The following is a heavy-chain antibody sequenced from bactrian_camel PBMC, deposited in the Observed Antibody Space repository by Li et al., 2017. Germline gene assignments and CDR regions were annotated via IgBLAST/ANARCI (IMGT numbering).Heavy chain of an antibody. Sequence: VQLVESGGGLVQPGGSLRLSCAASGFTFSSYYMSWVRQAPGKGLEWVSSIYGDGTMTYYADSVKGRFTISKDNAKNTLYLQMDSLKPEDTALYYCAADYRYAGSWYDSWTQGTQVTVS. CDR1: GFTFSSYY. V-gene: IGHV3-2*01. J-gene: IGHJ4*01. CDR2: IYGDGTMT. D-gene: IGHD6*01. CDR3: AADYRYAGSWYDS.